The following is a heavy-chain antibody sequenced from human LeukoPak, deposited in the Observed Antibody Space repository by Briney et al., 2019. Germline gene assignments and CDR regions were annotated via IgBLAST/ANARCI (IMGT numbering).Heavy chain of an antibody. CDR3: ARVRWYGSGSYTENYFDY. D-gene: IGHD3-10*01. Sequence: SETLSLTCTVSGGSISSSSYYWGWIRQPPGKGLEWIGSIYYSGSTYYNPSLKSRVTISVDTSKNQFSLKLSSVTAADTAVYYCARVRWYGSGSYTENYFDYWGQGTLVTVSS. V-gene: IGHV4-39*07. J-gene: IGHJ4*02. CDR1: GGSISSSSYY. CDR2: IYYSGST.